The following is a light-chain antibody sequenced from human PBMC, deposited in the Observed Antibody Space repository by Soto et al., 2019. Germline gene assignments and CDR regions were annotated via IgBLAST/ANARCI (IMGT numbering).Light chain of an antibody. Sequence: IQMTQSPSSLSESXGDRVTIHCRASMPISNLLAWYQQKPGKIPNFXXYASSTLQEGGPSRFSCSGSVTDFTRTISSLQPEDVAAYYGQKYNSAPLTFGGGTKVDIK. J-gene: IGKJ4*01. CDR1: MPISNL. CDR2: ASS. CDR3: QKYNSAPLT. V-gene: IGKV1-27*01.